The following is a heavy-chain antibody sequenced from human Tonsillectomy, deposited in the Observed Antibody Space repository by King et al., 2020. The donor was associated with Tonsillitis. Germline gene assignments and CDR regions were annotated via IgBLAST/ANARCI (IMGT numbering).Heavy chain of an antibody. V-gene: IGHV3-30*03. CDR2: ISYDGSNK. D-gene: IGHD6-13*01. Sequence: VQLVESGGGVVQPGRSLRLSCAASGFTFSSYGMHWVRQAPGKGLEWVAVISYDGSNKYYVDSVKGGFTISRDNSKKTLYLQMNSLRAEDTAVYYCASYRSSWYLRGKETFDYWGQGTLVTVSS. J-gene: IGHJ4*02. CDR1: GFTFSSYG. CDR3: ASYRSSWYLRGKETFDY.